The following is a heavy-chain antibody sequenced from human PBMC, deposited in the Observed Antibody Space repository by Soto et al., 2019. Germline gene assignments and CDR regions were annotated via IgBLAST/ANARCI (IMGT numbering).Heavy chain of an antibody. D-gene: IGHD3-22*01. J-gene: IGHJ4*02. CDR2: IIPIFGKA. V-gene: IGHV1-69*12. CDR3: APGITMIGF. Sequence: QVQLVQSGAEVKKPGSSVKVSCKASGGNFSSYAISWVRQAPGQGLECMGGIIPIFGKADYAQKFQGRVTITADESTSRAYRELSSRRSEDTAVYYCAPGITMIGFWGQGPLVTVSS. CDR1: GGNFSSYA.